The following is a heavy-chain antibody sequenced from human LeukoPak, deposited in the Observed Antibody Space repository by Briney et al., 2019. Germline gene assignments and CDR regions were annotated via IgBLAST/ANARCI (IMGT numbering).Heavy chain of an antibody. D-gene: IGHD3-3*01. V-gene: IGHV3-23*01. CDR1: GFTFSNYA. CDR2: IGGSGDTT. CDR3: AKGYLRLTFDAFHI. Sequence: GGSLRLSCAASGFTFSNYAMSWVRQAPGKGLESVASIGGSGDTTYSADFVKGRFTISRDNSKNTLYLQMNSLRADDTAVYYCAKGYLRLTFDAFHIWGQGTMVTVSS. J-gene: IGHJ3*02.